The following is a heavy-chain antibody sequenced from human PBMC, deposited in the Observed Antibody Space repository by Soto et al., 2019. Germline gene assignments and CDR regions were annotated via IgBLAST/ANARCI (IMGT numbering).Heavy chain of an antibody. CDR1: GGSISSGGYY. Sequence: QVQLQESGPGLVKPSQTLSLTCTVSGGSISSGGYYWSWIRQHPGKGLEWIGYIYYSGSTYYNPSLESRVTISVDTSKNQFSLKLSSVTAADTAVYYCARDSHSTGYYYYGMDVWGQGTTVTVSS. CDR3: ARDSHSTGYYYYGMDV. V-gene: IGHV4-31*03. D-gene: IGHD4-17*01. CDR2: IYYSGST. J-gene: IGHJ6*02.